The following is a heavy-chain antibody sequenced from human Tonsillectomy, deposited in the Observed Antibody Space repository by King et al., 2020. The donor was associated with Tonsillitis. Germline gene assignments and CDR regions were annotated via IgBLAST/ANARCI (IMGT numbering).Heavy chain of an antibody. V-gene: IGHV4-59*01. Sequence: QLQESGPGLVKPSETLSLTCTVSGGSISSYYWSWIRQPPGKGLEWIGYIYYSGSTNYNPSLKSRVTISVDTSKNQFSLKLSSVTAADTAVYYCARARTGSAYWYFDLWGRGTLVTVSS. CDR2: IYYSGST. CDR3: ARARTGSAYWYFDL. D-gene: IGHD1-1*01. J-gene: IGHJ2*01. CDR1: GGSISSYY.